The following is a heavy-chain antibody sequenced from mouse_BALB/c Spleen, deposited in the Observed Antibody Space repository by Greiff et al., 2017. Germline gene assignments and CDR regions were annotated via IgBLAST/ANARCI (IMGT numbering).Heavy chain of an antibody. V-gene: IGHV2-9*02. CDR3: AREGITAWFAY. D-gene: IGHD2-4*01. J-gene: IGHJ3*01. CDR2: IWAGGST. CDR1: GFSLTSYG. Sequence: VQRVESGPGLVAPSQSLSITCTVSGFSLTSYGVHWVRQPPGKGLEWLGVIWAGGSTNYNSALMSRLSISKDNSKSQVFLKMNSLQTDDTAMYYCAREGITAWFAYWGQGTLVTVSA.